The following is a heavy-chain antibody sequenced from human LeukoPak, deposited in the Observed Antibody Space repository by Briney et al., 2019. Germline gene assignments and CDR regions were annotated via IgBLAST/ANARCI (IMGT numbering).Heavy chain of an antibody. V-gene: IGHV3-33*08. CDR3: ARSVYGSGSYMDV. D-gene: IGHD3-10*01. CDR1: GFSFSSYG. Sequence: GRSLRLSCAAFGFSFSSYGMHWVRQAPGKGLEWVAVIRFDGDNKYYGEAVKGWFTISRNNAENKLFLQMNNLRAEDTAVYFCARSVYGSGSYMDVWGQGTTVTVSS. CDR2: IRFDGDNK. J-gene: IGHJ6*03.